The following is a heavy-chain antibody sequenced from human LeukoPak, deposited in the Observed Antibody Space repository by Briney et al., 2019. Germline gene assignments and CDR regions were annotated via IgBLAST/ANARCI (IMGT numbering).Heavy chain of an antibody. CDR2: IYYSGST. CDR3: ASSLLERAWYFDY. V-gene: IGHV4-39*01. CDR1: GGSISSSSYY. D-gene: IGHD1-1*01. J-gene: IGHJ4*02. Sequence: PSETLSLTCTVSGGSISSSSYYWGWIRQPPGKGLEWIGSIYYSGSTYYNPSLKSRVTISVDTSKNQFSLKLSSVTAADTAVYYCASSLLERAWYFDYWGQGTLVTVSS.